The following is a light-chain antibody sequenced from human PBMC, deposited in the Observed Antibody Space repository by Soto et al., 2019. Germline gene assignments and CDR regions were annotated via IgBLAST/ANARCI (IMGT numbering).Light chain of an antibody. CDR2: WAS. Sequence: DIVMTQSPDSLAVSLGERATINCKSSQSILYSSNNKNYLAWYQQKPGQPPKLLIYWASTRESGVPDRFSGSGSGTDFTLTISSLQAEDEAVYYCQQYYSTLSFGPGTKVDIK. J-gene: IGKJ3*01. CDR3: QQYYSTLS. V-gene: IGKV4-1*01. CDR1: QSILYSSNNKNY.